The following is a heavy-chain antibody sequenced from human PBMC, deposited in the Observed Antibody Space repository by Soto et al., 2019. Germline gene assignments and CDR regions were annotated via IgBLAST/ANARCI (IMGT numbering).Heavy chain of an antibody. CDR1: GYTFTGYY. CDR3: AREPNFPTHSYCSSTSCYWDYYYGMDV. CDR2: INPNSGGT. Sequence: ASVKVSCKASGYTFTGYYMHWVRQAPGQGLEWMGWINPNSGGTNYAQKFQGWVTMTRDTSISTAYMELSRLRPDDTAVYYCAREPNFPTHSYCSSTSCYWDYYYGMDVWGQGTTVTVSS. J-gene: IGHJ6*02. V-gene: IGHV1-2*04. D-gene: IGHD2-2*01.